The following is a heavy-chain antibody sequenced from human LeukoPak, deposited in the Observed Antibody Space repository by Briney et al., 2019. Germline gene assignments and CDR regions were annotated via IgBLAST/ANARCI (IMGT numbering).Heavy chain of an antibody. D-gene: IGHD2-2*01. V-gene: IGHV3-30-3*01. Sequence: GGSLRLSCAASGFTFSSYAMHWVRQAPGKGLEWVAVISYDGSNKYYADSVKGRFTISRDNSKNTLYLQMNSLRAEDTAVYYCARTHCSSTSCYGRRPANYYYYGMDVWGQGTTVTVSS. CDR1: GFTFSSYA. J-gene: IGHJ6*02. CDR3: ARTHCSSTSCYGRRPANYYYYGMDV. CDR2: ISYDGSNK.